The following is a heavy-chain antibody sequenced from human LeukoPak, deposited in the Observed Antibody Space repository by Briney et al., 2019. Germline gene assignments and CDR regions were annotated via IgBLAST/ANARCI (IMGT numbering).Heavy chain of an antibody. CDR2: ISVSGGST. V-gene: IGHV3-23*01. Sequence: PGGSLRLSRAASGFTFSKYAMTWVRQAPGKGLEWVSGISVSGGSTNYADSVKSRFTISRDNSKNTLYLQMNSLRAEDTAVYYCAKSNYFDSGSYYFFDYWGQGTLVTVSS. J-gene: IGHJ4*02. CDR3: AKSNYFDSGSYYFFDY. D-gene: IGHD3-22*01. CDR1: GFTFSKYA.